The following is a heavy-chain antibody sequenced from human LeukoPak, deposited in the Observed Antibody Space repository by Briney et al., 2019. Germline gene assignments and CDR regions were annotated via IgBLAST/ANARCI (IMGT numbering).Heavy chain of an antibody. Sequence: GGSLRLSCAASGFTFSSYSMNWVRQAPGKGLEWVSSISSSSSYIYYADSVKGRFTIDRDNSKNTVYLQMNSLRPDDTAIYFCARQEARDYYYEGLDYWGQGNLVTVSS. CDR2: ISSSSSYI. V-gene: IGHV3-21*04. CDR3: ARQEARDYYYEGLDY. J-gene: IGHJ4*02. D-gene: IGHD3-22*01. CDR1: GFTFSSYS.